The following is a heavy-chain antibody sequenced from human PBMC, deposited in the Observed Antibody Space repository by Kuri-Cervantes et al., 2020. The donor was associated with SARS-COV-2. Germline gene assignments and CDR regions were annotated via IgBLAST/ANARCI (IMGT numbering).Heavy chain of an antibody. CDR3: ASPSDITMVRGVIITGAFDI. CDR2: IYYSGST. D-gene: IGHD3-10*01. Sequence: SETLSLTCTVSDGSISSSSYYWGWIRQPPGKGLEWIGSIYYSGSTYYNPSLKSRVTISVDTSRNQFSLKLSSVTAADTAVYYCASPSDITMVRGVIITGAFDIWGQGTMVTVSS. J-gene: IGHJ3*02. V-gene: IGHV4-39*01. CDR1: DGSISSSSYY.